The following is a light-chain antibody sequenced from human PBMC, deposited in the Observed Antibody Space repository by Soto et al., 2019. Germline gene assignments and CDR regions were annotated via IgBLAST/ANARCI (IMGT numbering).Light chain of an antibody. CDR1: SSGVGAYDY. CDR3: SSYAGSNKPL. CDR2: EVS. J-gene: IGLJ2*01. V-gene: IGLV2-8*01. Sequence: QSAVTQPPSASGSPGQSVTISCTGTSSGVGAYDYVSWYQHHPGKAPKLVIFEVSKRPSGVPDRFSGSKSGNTASLTVSGLQPEDEADYYCSSYAGSNKPLFGGGTKLTVL.